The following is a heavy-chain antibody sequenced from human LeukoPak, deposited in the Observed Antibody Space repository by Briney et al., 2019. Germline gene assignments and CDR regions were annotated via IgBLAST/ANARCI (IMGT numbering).Heavy chain of an antibody. Sequence: PGGSLRLSCAASGFTFSRYSMNWVRQAPGKGLEWVSYISSSSSTIYYADSVKGRFTISRDNAKNSLYLQMNSLRAEDTAVYYCARDYDSPYYYYYMDVWGKGTTVTVSS. D-gene: IGHD3-3*01. J-gene: IGHJ6*03. CDR3: ARDYDSPYYYYYMDV. CDR1: GFTFSRYS. V-gene: IGHV3-48*01. CDR2: ISSSSSTI.